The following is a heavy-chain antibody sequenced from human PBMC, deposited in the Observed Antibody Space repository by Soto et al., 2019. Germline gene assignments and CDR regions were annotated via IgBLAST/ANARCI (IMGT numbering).Heavy chain of an antibody. CDR2: TYYRSKWYN. D-gene: IGHD6-19*01. V-gene: IGHV6-1*01. Sequence: QVQLHQSGPGLVKPSQTLSLTCAISGDSVSRKSSTWNWIRQSPSRGLEWLGRTYYRSKWYNDYALSVKTRITINPATSKNQFSLRLNSVTPEDTAVYYCARADSSGSYGLHVWGQGTTVTVSS. J-gene: IGHJ6*02. CDR1: GDSVSRKSST. CDR3: ARADSSGSYGLHV.